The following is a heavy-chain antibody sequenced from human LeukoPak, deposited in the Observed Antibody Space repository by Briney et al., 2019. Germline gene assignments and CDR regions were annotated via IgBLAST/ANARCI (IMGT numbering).Heavy chain of an antibody. CDR1: GFTFSSYA. CDR3: AKDSQQPVHPDAFDI. D-gene: IGHD6-13*01. CDR2: ISGSGGST. J-gene: IGHJ3*02. Sequence: GGSLRLSCAASGFTFSSYAMSWVRQAPGKGLEWVSAISGSGGSTYYADSVKGRFAISRDNSKNTLYLQMNSLRAEDTAVYYCAKDSQQPVHPDAFDIWGQGTMVTVSS. V-gene: IGHV3-23*01.